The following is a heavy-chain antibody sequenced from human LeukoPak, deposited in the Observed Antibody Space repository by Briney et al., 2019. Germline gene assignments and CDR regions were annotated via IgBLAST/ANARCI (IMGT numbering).Heavy chain of an antibody. J-gene: IGHJ6*03. Sequence: PSETLSLTCSVSGDSIRSRSYYWAWIRQPPGKGLEWIGSIYYYSGSTHYNPTLKSRVAISVDASKNQLSLKLTSVTAADTAVYYCARHVGPMVRGVIMGPGYMDVCGKGTTVTISS. D-gene: IGHD3-10*01. CDR2: IYYYSGST. CDR1: GDSIRSRSYY. CDR3: ARHVGPMVRGVIMGPGYMDV. V-gene: IGHV4-39*01.